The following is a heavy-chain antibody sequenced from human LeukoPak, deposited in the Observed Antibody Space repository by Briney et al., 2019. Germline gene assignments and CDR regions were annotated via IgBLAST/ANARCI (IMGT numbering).Heavy chain of an antibody. D-gene: IGHD3-3*01. J-gene: IGHJ4*02. Sequence: SETLSLTCSVSGYSISSGYYWGWIRQPPGKGLEWIGSIYTSGSTNYNPSLKSRVTISVDTSKNQFSLKLSSVTAADTAVYYCARGVFWSGYPDYWGQGTLVTVSS. V-gene: IGHV4-38-2*02. CDR1: GYSISSGYY. CDR3: ARGVFWSGYPDY. CDR2: IYTSGST.